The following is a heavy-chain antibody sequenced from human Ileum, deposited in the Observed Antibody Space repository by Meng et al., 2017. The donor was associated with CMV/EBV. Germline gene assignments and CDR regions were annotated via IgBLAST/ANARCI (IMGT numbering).Heavy chain of an antibody. J-gene: IGHJ4*02. Sequence: FKESVPSLVKPTQTLPLSCSFSGLSPSSSGEGVGWIRQPPGNALEWLALIYRGDDKRYSPSLNSRLTIAKDTSKNEVVLTLTNMGPIDTGTYYCAHFVGGYYPSRPDYWGQGTLVTVSS. CDR3: AHFVGGYYPSRPDY. D-gene: IGHD1-26*01. V-gene: IGHV2-5*02. CDR2: IYRGDDK. CDR1: GLSPSSSGEG.